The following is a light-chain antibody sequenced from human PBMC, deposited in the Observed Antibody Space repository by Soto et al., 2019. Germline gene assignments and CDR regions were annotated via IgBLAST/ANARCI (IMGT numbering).Light chain of an antibody. J-gene: IGKJ2*01. Sequence: EIVLTQSPGTLSLSPGERATLSCRASQSVSSSYLAWYQQKPGQAPRLLIYGASSRSTGIPDRFSGSGSVTDFTLTISRLESEDFAVYYCQQYGSSPKYTFGQGTKLEIK. CDR3: QQYGSSPKYT. V-gene: IGKV3-20*01. CDR2: GAS. CDR1: QSVSSSY.